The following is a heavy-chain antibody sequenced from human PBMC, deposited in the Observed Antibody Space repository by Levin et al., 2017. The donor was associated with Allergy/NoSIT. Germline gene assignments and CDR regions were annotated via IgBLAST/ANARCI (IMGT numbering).Heavy chain of an antibody. D-gene: IGHD1-26*01. Sequence: GGSLRLSCAASGFTFSSYAMSWVRQAPGKGLEWVSAISGSGGSTYYADSVKGRFTISRDNSKNTLYLQMNSLRAEDTAVYYCAKVLSGSYSVLWAAFDIWGQGTMVTVSS. J-gene: IGHJ3*02. CDR1: GFTFSSYA. CDR2: ISGSGGST. CDR3: AKVLSGSYSVLWAAFDI. V-gene: IGHV3-23*01.